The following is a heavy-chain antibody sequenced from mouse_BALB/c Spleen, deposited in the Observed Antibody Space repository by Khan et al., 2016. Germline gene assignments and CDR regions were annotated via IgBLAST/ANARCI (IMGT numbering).Heavy chain of an antibody. CDR3: ARYYYGSSYFDY. Sequence: EVQLQESGPGLVKPSQSLSLTCTVTGYSITSDYAWNWIRQFPGNKLEWMGYISYSGSTSYNPSLKSRISITRDTSKNQFFLQLNSVTTEDTATYFCARYYYGSSYFDYWVQGTTLTVSS. V-gene: IGHV3-2*02. CDR1: GYSITSDYA. D-gene: IGHD1-1*01. J-gene: IGHJ2*01. CDR2: ISYSGST.